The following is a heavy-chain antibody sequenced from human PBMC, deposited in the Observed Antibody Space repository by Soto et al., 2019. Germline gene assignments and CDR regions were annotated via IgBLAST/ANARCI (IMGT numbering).Heavy chain of an antibody. CDR1: GFTFSSYS. CDR2: ISSSSSYI. J-gene: IGHJ4*02. D-gene: IGHD2-2*01. Sequence: GGSLRLSCAASGFTFSSYSMNWVRQAPGKGLEWVSSISSSSSYIYYADSVKGRFTISRDNAKNSLYLQMNSLRAEDTAVYYCASDIVVVPAAMGTEPPPFDYWGQGTLVTVSS. CDR3: ASDIVVVPAAMGTEPPPFDY. V-gene: IGHV3-21*01.